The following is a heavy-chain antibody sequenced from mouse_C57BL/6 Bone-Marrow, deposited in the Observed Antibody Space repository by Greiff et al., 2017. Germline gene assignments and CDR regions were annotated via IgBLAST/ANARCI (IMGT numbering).Heavy chain of an antibody. CDR1: GFNIKDDY. J-gene: IGHJ3*01. Sequence: VQLQQSGAELVRPGASVKLSCTASGFNIKDDYMHWVKQRPEQGLEWIGWIDPENGDTEYASKFRGKAPITADTSSNTAYLQLSSLTSEDTAVYYCTRYDGYYEGWFAYWGQGTLVTVSA. CDR3: TRYDGYYEGWFAY. D-gene: IGHD2-3*01. V-gene: IGHV14-4*01. CDR2: IDPENGDT.